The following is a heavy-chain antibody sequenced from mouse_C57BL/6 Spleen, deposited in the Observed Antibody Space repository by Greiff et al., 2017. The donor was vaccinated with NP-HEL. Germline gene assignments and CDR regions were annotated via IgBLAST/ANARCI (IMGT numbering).Heavy chain of an antibody. Sequence: QVQLQQSGAELVRPGASVKLSCKASGYTFTDYYINWVKQRPGQGLEWIARIYPGSGNTYYNEKFKGKATLTAEKSSSTAYMQLSSLTSEDSAVYFCARWDYYGSSYEKGYYFDYWGQGTTLTVSS. CDR1: GYTFTDYY. D-gene: IGHD1-1*01. CDR2: IYPGSGNT. CDR3: ARWDYYGSSYEKGYYFDY. J-gene: IGHJ2*01. V-gene: IGHV1-76*01.